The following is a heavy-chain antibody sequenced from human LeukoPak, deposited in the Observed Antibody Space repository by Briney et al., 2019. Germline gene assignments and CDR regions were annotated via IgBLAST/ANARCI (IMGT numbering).Heavy chain of an antibody. D-gene: IGHD3-22*01. Sequence: PSETLSLTCTVSGYSFSSGYYWGWIRPPPGKGLEWIGSIYHSGSTYYTPSLKSRVTISVDTSKNQFSLKLSSVTAADTAVYYCARGSYYDSSGYYYVGSWFDPWGQGTLVTVSS. CDR3: ARGSYYDSSGYYYVGSWFDP. CDR2: IYHSGST. V-gene: IGHV4-38-2*02. CDR1: GYSFSSGYY. J-gene: IGHJ5*02.